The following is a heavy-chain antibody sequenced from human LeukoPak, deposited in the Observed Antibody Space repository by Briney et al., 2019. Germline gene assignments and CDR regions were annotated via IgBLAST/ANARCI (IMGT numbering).Heavy chain of an antibody. CDR1: GGSFSGYY. CDR3: ARAAAAGGHYFDY. J-gene: IGHJ4*02. CDR2: INHSGST. V-gene: IGHV4-34*01. Sequence: KPSETLSLTCAVYGGSFSGYYWSWIRQPPGRGLEWIGEINHSGSTNYNPSLKSRVTISVDTSKNQFSLKLSSATAADTAVYYCARAAAAGGHYFDYWGQGTLVTVSS. D-gene: IGHD6-13*01.